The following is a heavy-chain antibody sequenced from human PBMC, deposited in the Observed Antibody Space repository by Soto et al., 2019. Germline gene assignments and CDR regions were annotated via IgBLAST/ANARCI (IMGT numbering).Heavy chain of an antibody. Sequence: QVQLQESGPGLVKPSETLSLTCTVSGGSISRYYWSWIRQPPGKGLEWLGYIYSSGSTNYNPSLKSRVTISVDTSKNQFSLKLSSVTAADTAVYYCARDRLAAAGGGRRWFDPWGQGTLVTVSS. V-gene: IGHV4-59*01. CDR2: IYSSGST. D-gene: IGHD6-13*01. CDR3: ARDRLAAAGGGRRWFDP. CDR1: GGSISRYY. J-gene: IGHJ5*02.